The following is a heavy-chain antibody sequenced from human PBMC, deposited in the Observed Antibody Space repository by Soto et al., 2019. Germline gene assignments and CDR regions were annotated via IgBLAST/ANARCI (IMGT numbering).Heavy chain of an antibody. J-gene: IGHJ4*02. CDR2: ISWNSGSI. V-gene: IGHV3-9*01. CDR1: GFTFDDYA. CDR3: AKDLAAAGGFDY. D-gene: IGHD6-13*01. Sequence: GGSLRLSCAASGFTFDDYAMHWVRQAPGKGLEWVSGISWNSGSIGYADSVKGRFTISRDNAKNSLYLQMNSLRAEDTALYYCAKDLAAAGGFDYWGQGTLVTVSS.